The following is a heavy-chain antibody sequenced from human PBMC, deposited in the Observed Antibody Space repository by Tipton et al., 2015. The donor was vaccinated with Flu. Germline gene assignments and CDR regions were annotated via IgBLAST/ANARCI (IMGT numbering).Heavy chain of an antibody. CDR3: ARDVAARPPHGYYYYYMDV. D-gene: IGHD6-6*01. CDR2: IYYSGST. V-gene: IGHV4-59*01. Sequence: TLSLTCTVSGGSISSYYWSWIRQPPGKGLEWIGYIYYSGSTNYNPSLKSRVTISVDTSKNQFSLKLSSVTAADTAVYYCARDVAARPPHGYYYYYMDVWGKGTTVTVSS. CDR1: GGSISSYY. J-gene: IGHJ6*03.